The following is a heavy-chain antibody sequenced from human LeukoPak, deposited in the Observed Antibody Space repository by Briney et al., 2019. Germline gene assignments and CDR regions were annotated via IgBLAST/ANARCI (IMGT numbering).Heavy chain of an antibody. V-gene: IGHV4-39*01. Sequence: SETLSLTCTVSGGSISSSSYYWGWIRQPQPPGKGLEWIGSIYYSGSTYYNPSLKSRVTISVDTSKNQFSLKLSSVTAADTAVYYCASLSQRPDWGQGTLVTVSS. CDR3: ASLSQRPD. CDR1: GGSISSSSYY. J-gene: IGHJ4*02. D-gene: IGHD3-3*02. CDR2: IYYSGST.